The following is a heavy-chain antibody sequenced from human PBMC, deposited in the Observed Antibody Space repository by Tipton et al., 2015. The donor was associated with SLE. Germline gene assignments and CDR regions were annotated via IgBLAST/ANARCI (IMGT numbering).Heavy chain of an antibody. V-gene: IGHV4-34*01. J-gene: IGHJ6*02. D-gene: IGHD1-14*01. CDR3: ARVTRGYYGMDV. CDR1: GGSFSGYY. Sequence: TLSLTCAVYGGSFSGYYWSWIRQPPGKGLEWIAEINYSGSANYNPSLNSRVTISVDTSKSQVSLKLSSVAAADTTVYYCARVTRGYYGMDVWAQGPTVTVSS. CDR2: INYSGSA.